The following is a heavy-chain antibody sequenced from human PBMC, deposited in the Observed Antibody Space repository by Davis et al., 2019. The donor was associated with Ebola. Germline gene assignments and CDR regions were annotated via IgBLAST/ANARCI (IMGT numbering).Heavy chain of an antibody. CDR2: IYSGGST. Sequence: GESLKISCAASGFTLSGNAITWVRQAPGKGLEWVSVIYSGGSTYYADSVKGRFTISRDNSKNTLYLQMNSLRAEDTAVYYCATEYSSSSLVYYYGMDVWGQGTTVTVSS. CDR3: ATEYSSSSLVYYYGMDV. V-gene: IGHV3-53*01. CDR1: GFTLSGNA. D-gene: IGHD6-6*01. J-gene: IGHJ6*02.